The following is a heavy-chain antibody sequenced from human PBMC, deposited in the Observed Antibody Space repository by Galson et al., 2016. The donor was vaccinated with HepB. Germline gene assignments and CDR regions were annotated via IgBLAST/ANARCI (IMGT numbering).Heavy chain of an antibody. D-gene: IGHD2-15*01. CDR2: IYWDDDK. CDR3: ARLDCSIGSCYSPGL. V-gene: IGHV2-5*02. J-gene: IGHJ1*01. Sequence: PALVKPTQTLTLTCTFSGFSLTTTGAGVGWIRQPPGKALEWLGLIYWDDDKRYTPSLRNRLTITTDNSKNRVFLTMTNMDVVDTATYYCARLDCSIGSCYSPGLWGEGTLATVSS. CDR1: GFSLTTTGAG.